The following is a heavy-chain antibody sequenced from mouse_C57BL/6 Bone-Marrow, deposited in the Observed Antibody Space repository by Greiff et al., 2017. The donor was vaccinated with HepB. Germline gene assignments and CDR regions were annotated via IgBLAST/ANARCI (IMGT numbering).Heavy chain of an antibody. D-gene: IGHD2-5*01. Sequence: EVKVEESGGGLVQPGGSMKLSCAASGFTFSDYRMDWVHHSTENGLEWVAEIRKKASNYATYYVESVNGRFTISRDDSKSSVYLQMNSLRAEDTGISSCTSRSYYSNYVYYFDYWGQGTTLTVSS. J-gene: IGHJ2*01. CDR1: GFTFSDYR. V-gene: IGHV6-5*01. CDR2: IRKKASNYAT. CDR3: TSRSYYSNYVYYFDY.